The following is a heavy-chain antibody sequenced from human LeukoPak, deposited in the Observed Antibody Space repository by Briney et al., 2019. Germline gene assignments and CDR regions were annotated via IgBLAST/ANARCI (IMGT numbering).Heavy chain of an antibody. V-gene: IGHV1-18*01. Sequence: VASVKVSCKTSGYTFTNYDINWVRQATGQGLEWMGWMSPNNGNTGYAQKLQGRVTMTTDTSTSTAYMELRSLTSDDTAVYYCARDRPFEIVAHDAFDIWGQGTMVTVSA. CDR3: ARDRPFEIVAHDAFDI. J-gene: IGHJ3*02. D-gene: IGHD5-12*01. CDR1: GYTFTNYD. CDR2: MSPNNGNT.